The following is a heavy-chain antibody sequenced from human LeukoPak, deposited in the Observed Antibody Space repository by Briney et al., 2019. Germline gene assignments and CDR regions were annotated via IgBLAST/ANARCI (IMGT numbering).Heavy chain of an antibody. CDR3: ARGNTVTEKPFDY. V-gene: IGHV4-31*03. D-gene: IGHD4-17*01. CDR1: GGSISSGGYY. J-gene: IGHJ4*02. Sequence: SETLSLTCTVSGGSISSGGYYWSWIRQHPGKGLEWIGYIYYSGSTYYNPSLKSRVTISVDTSKNQFSLKLSSVTAADTAVYYCARGNTVTEKPFDYWGQGTLVTVSS. CDR2: IYYSGST.